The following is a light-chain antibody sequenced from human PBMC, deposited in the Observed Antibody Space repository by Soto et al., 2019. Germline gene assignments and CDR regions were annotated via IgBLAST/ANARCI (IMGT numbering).Light chain of an antibody. CDR2: GAS. J-gene: IGKJ3*01. CDR3: QQYGTPLFT. CDR1: QSVTNNF. Sequence: IVLTQSPRTLSLSPGERATLSSGASQSVTNNFLAWYQQKPGQAPRLLIYGASSRATGVPDRFSGSGSGTDFTLTISRLEPVDFAVYYCQQYGTPLFTFGPGTKVDMK. V-gene: IGKV3-20*01.